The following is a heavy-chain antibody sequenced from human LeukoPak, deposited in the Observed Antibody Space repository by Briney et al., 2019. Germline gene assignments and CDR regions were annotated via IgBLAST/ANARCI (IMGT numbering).Heavy chain of an antibody. Sequence: ASVKVSCKASGYTFTSYGISWVRQAPGQGLEWMGWISAYNGNTNYAQKLQGRVTMTTDTSTSTAYMELRSLRSDDTAVYYCARDNPYDSSGYYFYYYYMDVWGQGTLVTVSS. D-gene: IGHD3-22*01. V-gene: IGHV1-18*01. J-gene: IGHJ6*03. CDR2: ISAYNGNT. CDR1: GYTFTSYG. CDR3: ARDNPYDSSGYYFYYYYMDV.